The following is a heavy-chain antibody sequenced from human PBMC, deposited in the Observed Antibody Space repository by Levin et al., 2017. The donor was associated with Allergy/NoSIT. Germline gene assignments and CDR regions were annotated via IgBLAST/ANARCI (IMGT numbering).Heavy chain of an antibody. CDR3: ARSQTLFSGSYSAFDI. CDR1: GGTFSSYA. V-gene: IGHV1-69*01. D-gene: IGHD1-26*01. CDR2: IIPIFGTA. J-gene: IGHJ3*02. Sequence: KISCKASGGTFSSYAISWVRQAPGQGLEWMGGIIPIFGTANYAQKFQGRVTITADESTSTAYMELSSLRSEDTAVYYCARSQTLFSGSYSAFDIWGQGTMVTVSS.